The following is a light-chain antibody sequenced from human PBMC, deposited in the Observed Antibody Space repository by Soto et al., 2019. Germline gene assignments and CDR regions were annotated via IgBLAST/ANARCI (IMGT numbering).Light chain of an antibody. CDR1: QSVSSSY. Sequence: EIVLTQSPGTLSLSPGERATLSCRASQSVSSSYLACYQQKPGQAPRLIFFGASSRATGIPDRCSGSGSGTDFTLTISRLETEDVAVYYCQQRSNWPPITFGQGTRLEIK. J-gene: IGKJ5*01. CDR3: QQRSNWPPIT. V-gene: IGKV3D-20*02. CDR2: GAS.